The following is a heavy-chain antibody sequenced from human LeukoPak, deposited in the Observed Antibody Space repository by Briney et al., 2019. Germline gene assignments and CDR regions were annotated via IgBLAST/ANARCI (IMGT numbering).Heavy chain of an antibody. D-gene: IGHD3-10*01. V-gene: IGHV4-39*01. CDR3: ARHSRSVDYGSGSYTWDY. CDR1: GGSISSSSYY. CDR2: IYYSGST. Sequence: PSETLSLTCTVSGGSISSSSYYWGWIRQPPGKGLEWIGTIYYSGSTYSNVSLKSRVTISVDTSRNQFSLKLSSVTAADTAVYYCARHSRSVDYGSGSYTWDYWGQGTLVTVSS. J-gene: IGHJ4*02.